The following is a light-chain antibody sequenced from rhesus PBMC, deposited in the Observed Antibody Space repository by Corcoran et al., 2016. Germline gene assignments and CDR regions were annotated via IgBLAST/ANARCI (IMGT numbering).Light chain of an antibody. J-gene: IGKJ2*01. Sequence: DIQMTQSPSSLSASVGDTVTITCRASQGISNNLAWYQQKPGKVPKLLSYYASTLQSGVPSRFRGSGSGTVFTLTISSLQPEDFATYYCQHGYGTPYSFGQGTKVEIK. CDR2: YAS. V-gene: IGKV1S15*01. CDR3: QHGYGTPYS. CDR1: QGISNN.